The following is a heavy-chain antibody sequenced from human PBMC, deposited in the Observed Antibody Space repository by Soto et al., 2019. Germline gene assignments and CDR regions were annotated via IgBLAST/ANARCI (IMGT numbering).Heavy chain of an antibody. J-gene: IGHJ6*02. D-gene: IGHD2-21*02. CDR1: GGTFSSYA. V-gene: IGHV1-69*12. CDR2: IIPIFGTA. Sequence: QVQLVQSGAEVKKPGSSVKVSCKASGGTFSSYAISWVRQAPGQGLEWMGGIIPIFGTANYAQKFQGRVTITADESTSTAYMELSSLRSEDTAVYYCARDAYCGGDCYPYYYDGMDVWGQGTTVTVSS. CDR3: ARDAYCGGDCYPYYYDGMDV.